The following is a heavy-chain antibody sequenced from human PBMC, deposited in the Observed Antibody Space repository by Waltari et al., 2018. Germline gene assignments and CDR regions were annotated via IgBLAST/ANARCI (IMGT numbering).Heavy chain of an antibody. CDR3: IRPFEMGID. D-gene: IGHD7-27*01. V-gene: IGHV3-73*01. Sequence: EVQLVESGGALVQPGGSLKLSCAASGLIFSDYAMHWVRQASGEGPEWVGRIRSRTKGDATAYAEAVQGRFTISRDDSKNTAYLEMNSLKTDDTAVYYCIRPFEMGIDWGQGTLVTVSS. CDR1: GLIFSDYA. CDR2: IRSRTKGDAT. J-gene: IGHJ4*02.